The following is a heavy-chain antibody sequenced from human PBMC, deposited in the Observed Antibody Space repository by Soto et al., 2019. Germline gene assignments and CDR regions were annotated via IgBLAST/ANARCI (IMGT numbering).Heavy chain of an antibody. CDR1: GGSFSAYY. CDR2: INQSGGT. Sequence: QAQLQQWGAGLLKPSETLSLTCAVYGGSFSAYYWSWVRQPPGKGLEWIGEINQSGGTYYNPSLQSRFTLAVDTSKNQFSLTLDSVTAADTAVYYCARGLKPSPDTGMVTPRLDPWGQGTPVIVSS. CDR3: ARGLKPSPDTGMVTPRLDP. V-gene: IGHV4-34*01. D-gene: IGHD5-18*01. J-gene: IGHJ5*02.